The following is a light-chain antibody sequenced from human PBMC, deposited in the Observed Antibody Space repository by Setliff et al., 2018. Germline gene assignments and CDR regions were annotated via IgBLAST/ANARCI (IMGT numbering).Light chain of an antibody. J-gene: IGLJ1*01. Sequence: QSVLTQPPSASGSPGQSLTISCTGTSSDVGAYNYVSWYQQHPGKAPKLMIYEVTKRPSGVPDRFSGSKPGNTASLTVSGLQADDEADYYCSSYAASYNPYVFGTGTKV. CDR2: EVT. CDR3: SSYAASYNPYV. V-gene: IGLV2-8*01. CDR1: SSDVGAYNY.